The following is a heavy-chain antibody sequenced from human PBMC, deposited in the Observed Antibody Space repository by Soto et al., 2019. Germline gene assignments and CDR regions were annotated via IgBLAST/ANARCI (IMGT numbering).Heavy chain of an antibody. V-gene: IGHV4-59*01. CDR2: IYYSGST. CDR1: GGSISSYY. CDR3: ARASSDYYDSSGPNYFDY. Sequence: SETLSLTCTVSGGSISSYYWSWIRQPPGKGLEWIGYIYYSGSTNYNPSLKSRVTISVDTSKNQFSLKLSSVTAADTAVHYCARASSDYYDSSGPNYFDYWGQGTLVTVSS. J-gene: IGHJ4*02. D-gene: IGHD3-22*01.